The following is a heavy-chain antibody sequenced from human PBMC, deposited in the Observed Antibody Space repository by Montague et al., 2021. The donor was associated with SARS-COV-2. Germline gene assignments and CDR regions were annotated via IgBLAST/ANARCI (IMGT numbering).Heavy chain of an antibody. CDR2: IDWDDDK. V-gene: IGHV2-70*01. CDR1: GFSLSTSGMC. CDR3: ARSHSTTVVTRAFDY. D-gene: IGHD4-23*01. Sequence: PALVKPTQTLTLTCTFSGFSLSTSGMCVSWIRQPPGKALEWLTLIDWDDDKYYSTSLKTRLTISKDTSKNQVVLTMTNMDPVDTATYYCARSHSTTVVTRAFDYWGQGTLVTVSS. J-gene: IGHJ4*02.